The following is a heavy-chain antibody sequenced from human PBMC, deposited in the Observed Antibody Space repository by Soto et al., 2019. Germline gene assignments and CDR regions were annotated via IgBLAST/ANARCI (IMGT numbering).Heavy chain of an antibody. D-gene: IGHD4-17*01. CDR1: GFSFSDYY. Sequence: QVQLVESGGGLVKPGGSLRLSCVVSGFSFSDYYMSWIRQAPGKGLEWISYISNTGSTKYYADSVKGRFTISRDNAKNSLYMQMSSLRCEDTAVYFCARDYYGVYILDYWGQGTLVTVSS. V-gene: IGHV3-11*01. CDR3: ARDYYGVYILDY. J-gene: IGHJ4*02. CDR2: ISNTGSTK.